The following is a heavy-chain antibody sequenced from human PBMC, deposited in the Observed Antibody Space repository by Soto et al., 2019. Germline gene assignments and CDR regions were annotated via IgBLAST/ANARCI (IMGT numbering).Heavy chain of an antibody. V-gene: IGHV2-26*01. CDR3: ARVYSSSWPATAPYYYYYYMDV. J-gene: IGHJ6*03. D-gene: IGHD6-13*01. CDR2: IFSNDEK. Sequence: SGPTLVNPTETLTLTCTVSGFSLSNARMGVSWIRQPPGKALEWLAHIFSNDEKSYSTSLKSRLTISKDTSKSQVVLTMTNMDPVDTATYYCARVYSSSWPATAPYYYYYYMDVWGKGTTVTVSS. CDR1: GFSLSNARMG.